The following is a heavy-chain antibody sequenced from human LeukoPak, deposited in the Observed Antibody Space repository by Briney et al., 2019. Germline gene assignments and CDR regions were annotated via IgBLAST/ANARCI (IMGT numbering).Heavy chain of an antibody. Sequence: GGSLRLSCAASGFTVSSNYMSWVRQAPGKGLEWVSLIRDSGATFYADSVKGRFTISRDNSKNTIYLQMNRLRVEDTAVYFCARDRAVTQVWVEFDSWGQGTQVTVSS. J-gene: IGHJ5*01. CDR2: IRDSGAT. D-gene: IGHD3-16*01. CDR3: ARDRAVTQVWVEFDS. CDR1: GFTVSSNY. V-gene: IGHV3-66*03.